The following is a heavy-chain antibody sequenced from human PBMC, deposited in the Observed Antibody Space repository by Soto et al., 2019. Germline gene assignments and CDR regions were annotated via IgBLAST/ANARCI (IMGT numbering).Heavy chain of an antibody. Sequence: SETLSLTCAVYGGSFSGYYWSWIRQPPGKGLEWIGYIYFRGTTNYNPSLKSRVTMSADTSKNQFSLKLNSVTAADTAVYYCARMNYYDTSGYPFDYWGQGMMVTVSS. CDR1: GGSFSGYY. CDR3: ARMNYYDTSGYPFDY. CDR2: IYFRGTT. D-gene: IGHD3-22*01. J-gene: IGHJ4*02. V-gene: IGHV4-59*01.